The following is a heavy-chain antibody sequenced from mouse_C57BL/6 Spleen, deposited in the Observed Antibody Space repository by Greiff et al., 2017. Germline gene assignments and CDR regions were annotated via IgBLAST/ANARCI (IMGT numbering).Heavy chain of an antibody. D-gene: IGHD4-1*01. V-gene: IGHV1-50*01. CDR1: GYTFTSYW. CDR3: ARGGTGPYYLDY. CDR2: IDPSDSYT. J-gene: IGHJ2*01. Sequence: VQLQQPGAELVKPGASVKLSCKASGYTFTSYWMQWVKQRPGQGLEWIGEIDPSDSYTNYNQKFKGKATLTVETSSSTAYMPLSSLTSEDSAVYYCARGGTGPYYLDYWGQGTTLTVSS.